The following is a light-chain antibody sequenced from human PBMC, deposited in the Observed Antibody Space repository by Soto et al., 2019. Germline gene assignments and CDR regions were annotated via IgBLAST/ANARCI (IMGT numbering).Light chain of an antibody. Sequence: EVVLTQSPGTLSLSPGERATLSCRASQSIGSSNLAWSQQRPGQAPRLLIYGPSSRATGIPDRFSGSGSGTDFTLTISRLEPEDFAVYYFQQYGSAPRTFGQGTKVEIK. J-gene: IGKJ1*01. CDR2: GPS. CDR3: QQYGSAPRT. V-gene: IGKV3-20*01. CDR1: QSIGSSN.